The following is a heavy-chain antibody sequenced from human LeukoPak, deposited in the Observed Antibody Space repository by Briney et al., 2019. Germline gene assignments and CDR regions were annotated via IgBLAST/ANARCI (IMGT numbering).Heavy chain of an antibody. CDR2: IYYSGST. V-gene: IGHV4-31*03. Sequence: SETVSLTCTGSGGSISSGGYYWSWIRQHPGKGLEWIGYIYYSGSTYYNPSLKSRVTISVDTSKNQFSLKLSSVTAADTAVYYCARKYSSSPLGFDPWGQGTLVTVSS. J-gene: IGHJ5*02. D-gene: IGHD6-6*01. CDR1: GGSISSGGYY. CDR3: ARKYSSSPLGFDP.